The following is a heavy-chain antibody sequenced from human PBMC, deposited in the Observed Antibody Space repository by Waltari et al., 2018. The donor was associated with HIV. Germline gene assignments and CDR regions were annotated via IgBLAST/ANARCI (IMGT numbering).Heavy chain of an antibody. CDR1: GYIFPIYY. CDR2: MTPCGGST. Sequence: QAQLVQSGAAVREPGASVKVSCKASGYIFPIYYMHWVRQAPGQGLEWMGIMTPCGGSTSYAQEVQGRVSMPGKTWTGTAYRELGSRRSDGAAVYYSARARDSGYECEGSYYDYGMGLWGQGTTVTVSS. V-gene: IGHV1-46*03. CDR3: ARARDSGYECEGSYYDYGMGL. J-gene: IGHJ6*02. D-gene: IGHD5-12*01.